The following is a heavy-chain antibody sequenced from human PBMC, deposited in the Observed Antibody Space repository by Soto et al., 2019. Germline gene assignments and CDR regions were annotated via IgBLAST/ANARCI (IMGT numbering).Heavy chain of an antibody. CDR1: GFTFSSYW. D-gene: IGHD1-26*01. J-gene: IGHJ4*02. CDR2: IKEDGSEK. CDR3: ARKNSGTYAFDY. Sequence: EVRLVESGGGLVQPGGSLRLSCAASGFTFSSYWMSWVRQAPGQGLECVANIKEDGSEKYYVDSVKGRFTISRDNAKNSLYLQMNSLRVEDLAVYYCARKNSGTYAFDYGGQGALVTVAA. V-gene: IGHV3-7*01.